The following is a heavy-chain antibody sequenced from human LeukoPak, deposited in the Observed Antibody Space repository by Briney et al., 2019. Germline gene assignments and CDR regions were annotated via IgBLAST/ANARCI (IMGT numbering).Heavy chain of an antibody. V-gene: IGHV3-23*01. D-gene: IGHD6-19*01. Sequence: GGSLRLSCAASGFTFSSYAMSWVRQAPGKGLEWVSAISGSGGSTYYADSVKGRFTISRDNSKNTLYLQMNSLRAEDTAVYYCSKASSGGWSPFDYWGQGTLVTVSS. J-gene: IGHJ4*02. CDR3: SKASSGGWSPFDY. CDR2: ISGSGGST. CDR1: GFTFSSYA.